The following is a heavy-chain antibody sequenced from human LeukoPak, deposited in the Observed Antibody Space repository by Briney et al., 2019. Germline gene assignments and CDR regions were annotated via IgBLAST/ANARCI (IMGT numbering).Heavy chain of an antibody. V-gene: IGHV3-66*01. Sequence: GGSLRLSCVASGLTFSGYAMQWVRQAPGKGLEWVSVIYSGGDTDYADSVKGRFTTSRDNSKNMLYLQMNSLRVEDTAVYYCARWPTIFGGWGQGTLVIVSS. CDR1: GLTFSGYA. CDR3: ARWPTIFGG. D-gene: IGHD3-3*01. J-gene: IGHJ4*02. CDR2: IYSGGDT.